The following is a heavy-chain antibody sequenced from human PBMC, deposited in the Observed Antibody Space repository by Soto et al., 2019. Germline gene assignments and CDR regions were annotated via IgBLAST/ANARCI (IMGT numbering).Heavy chain of an antibody. D-gene: IGHD6-19*01. CDR3: AKDMSVAGSQALAN. CDR1: GFTFDDYT. V-gene: IGHV3-43*01. J-gene: IGHJ3*01. Sequence: EVQLVESGGVVVQPGGSLRLSCAASGFTFDDYTMHWVRQAPGKGLEWVSLISWDGGSTYYADSVKGRFTISRDNSKNSLYLQMNSLRTEDTALYYCAKDMSVAGSQALANWGQGTMVTVSS. CDR2: ISWDGGST.